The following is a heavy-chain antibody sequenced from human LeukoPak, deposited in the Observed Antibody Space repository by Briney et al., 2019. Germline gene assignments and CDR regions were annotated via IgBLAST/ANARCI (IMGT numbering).Heavy chain of an antibody. D-gene: IGHD3-10*01. CDR2: IRTTAERANYA. CDR1: GFTFTDYP. Sequence: PGGSLRLSCAASGFTFTDYPMNWVRQAPGRGLEWVSNIRTTAERANYANYADAVRGRVTISRDNSKNTLYLQMNSLTTEDTAVYYCARGFGSGAGSSDWGQGTLVTVSS. V-gene: IGHV3-11*06. CDR3: ARGFGSGAGSSD. J-gene: IGHJ1*01.